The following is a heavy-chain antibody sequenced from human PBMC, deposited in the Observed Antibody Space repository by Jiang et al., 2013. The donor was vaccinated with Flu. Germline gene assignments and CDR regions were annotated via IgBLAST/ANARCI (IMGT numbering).Heavy chain of an antibody. CDR2: PEDGET. V-gene: IGHV1-24*01. Sequence: PEDGETIYAQKFQGRVTMTEDTSTDTAYMELSSLRSEDTAVYYCATPDPYWGQGTLVTVSS. J-gene: IGHJ4*02. CDR3: ATPDPY.